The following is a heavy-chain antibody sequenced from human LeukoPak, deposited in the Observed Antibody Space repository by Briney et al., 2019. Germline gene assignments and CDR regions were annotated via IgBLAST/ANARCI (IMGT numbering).Heavy chain of an antibody. CDR2: INPNSGGT. J-gene: IGHJ3*02. D-gene: IGHD5-24*01. CDR1: GYTFTGYY. Sequence: APVKVSCKASGYTFTGYYMHWVRQAPGQGLEWMGWINPNSGGTNYAQKFQGRVTMTRDTSISTAYMELSRLRSDDTAVYYCARVRDGYNDAYDIWGQGTMVTVTS. CDR3: ARVRDGYNDAYDI. V-gene: IGHV1-2*02.